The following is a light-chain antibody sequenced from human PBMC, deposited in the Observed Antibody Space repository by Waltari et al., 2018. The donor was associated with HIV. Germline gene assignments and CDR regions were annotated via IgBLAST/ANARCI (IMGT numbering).Light chain of an antibody. Sequence: QSMLTQPPSVSGAPGQRVTISCTGSSSTIGADYDVHWYQQIPGTAPKLLISGNKHRPAGVPDRFSASKSGTSASLTIAGLQAEDGADYFGQSYDISLSASVVFGGGTRLTVL. J-gene: IGLJ2*01. CDR1: SSTIGADYD. V-gene: IGLV1-40*01. CDR2: GNK. CDR3: QSYDISLSASVV.